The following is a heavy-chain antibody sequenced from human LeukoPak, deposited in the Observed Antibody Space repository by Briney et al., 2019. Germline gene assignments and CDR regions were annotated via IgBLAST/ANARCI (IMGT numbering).Heavy chain of an antibody. Sequence: GGSLRLSCAASGFAFDDYGVSWVRQAPGKGLEWVSGINWNGGSTAYADSVKGRFTISRDNAKNSLYLQMGSLRAEDTALYYCARDYDSGGYYYGGGAYWGQGTLVTVSS. J-gene: IGHJ4*02. CDR3: ARDYDSGGYYYGGGAY. CDR1: GFAFDDYG. D-gene: IGHD3-22*01. CDR2: INWNGGST. V-gene: IGHV3-20*04.